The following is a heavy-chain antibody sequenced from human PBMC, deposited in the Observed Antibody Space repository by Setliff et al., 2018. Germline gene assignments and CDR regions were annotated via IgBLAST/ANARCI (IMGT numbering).Heavy chain of an antibody. CDR1: GYTFTGYY. D-gene: IGHD3-3*01. CDR2: SIPLFETT. CDR3: ARGYRGYYNFWSGSQGANWFDP. Sequence: SVKVSCKASGYTFTGYYMYWVRQAPGQGLEWMGRSIPLFETTNYVEKFQGRVTITADKSTSTAYMELSSLRSEDTAVYYCARGYRGYYNFWSGSQGANWFDPWGQGTLVTVSS. V-gene: IGHV1-69*06. J-gene: IGHJ5*02.